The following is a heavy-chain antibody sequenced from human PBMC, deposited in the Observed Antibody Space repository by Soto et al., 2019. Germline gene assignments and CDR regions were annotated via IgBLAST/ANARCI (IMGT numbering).Heavy chain of an antibody. V-gene: IGHV3-23*01. D-gene: IGHD3-16*01. CDR2: ISGSGGST. Sequence: EVQLLESGGGLVQPGGSLRLSCAASGFTFSSYAMSWVRQAPGKGLEWVSAISGSGGSTYYADSVKGRFTISRDNSKNTQYLQMNSLRAEDTAVYYCAKDPSPYYDYIWGSHKDDYWGQGTLVTVSS. J-gene: IGHJ4*02. CDR1: GFTFSSYA. CDR3: AKDPSPYYDYIWGSHKDDY.